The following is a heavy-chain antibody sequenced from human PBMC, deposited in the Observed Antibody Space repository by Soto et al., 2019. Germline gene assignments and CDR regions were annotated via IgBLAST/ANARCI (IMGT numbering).Heavy chain of an antibody. Sequence: SVKVSCKASGGTFSSYTISWVRQAPGQGLEWMGRIIPILGIANYAQKFQGRVTITADKSTSTAYMELSSLRSEDTAVYYCALKQRLGSTGFDPWGQGTLVTVSS. J-gene: IGHJ5*02. D-gene: IGHD6-25*01. V-gene: IGHV1-69*02. CDR1: GGTFSSYT. CDR2: IIPILGIA. CDR3: ALKQRLGSTGFDP.